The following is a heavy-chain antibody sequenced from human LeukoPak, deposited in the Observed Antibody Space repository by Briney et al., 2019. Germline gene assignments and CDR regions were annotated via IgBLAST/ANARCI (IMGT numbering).Heavy chain of an antibody. CDR2: IIPIFGTA. CDR1: GGTFSSYA. J-gene: IGHJ4*02. Sequence: SVKVSCKTSGGTFSSYAISWVRQAPGQGLEWMGRIIPIFGTANYAQKFQGRVTITADKSTSTAYMELSSLRSEDTAVYYCARDQGEKYQLLSGWGQGTLVTVSS. CDR3: ARDQGEKYQLLSG. D-gene: IGHD2-2*01. V-gene: IGHV1-69*06.